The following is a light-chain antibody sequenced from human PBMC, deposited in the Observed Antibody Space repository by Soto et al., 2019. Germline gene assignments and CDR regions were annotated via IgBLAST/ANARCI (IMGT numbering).Light chain of an antibody. CDR1: QSVLYSSNNKNY. Sequence: DIVMTQSPDSLTVSLGGRATINCRSSQSVLYSSNNKNYLAWYQQKAGQPPGLLINRATGIPARFSGSGSGTDFTLTISSLEPEDFAVYYCQQRSNWPPQWTFGQGTKVDIK. CDR2: RAT. V-gene: IGKV4-1*01. J-gene: IGKJ1*01. CDR3: QQRSNWPPQWT.